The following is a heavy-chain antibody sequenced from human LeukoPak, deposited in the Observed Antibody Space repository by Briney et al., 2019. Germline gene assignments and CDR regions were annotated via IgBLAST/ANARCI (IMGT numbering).Heavy chain of an antibody. D-gene: IGHD3-10*01. CDR1: GASISSYY. CDR2: IYYSEST. CDR3: ARGPGSGSYYKVGFDY. Sequence: SETLSLTCTVSGASISSYYWSWIRQPPGKGLEWIGYIYYSESTNYNPSLKSRVIISVDTAKNQFSLKLSSVTAGDTAVYYCARGPGSGSYYKVGFDYWGQGTLVTVSS. J-gene: IGHJ4*02. V-gene: IGHV4-59*08.